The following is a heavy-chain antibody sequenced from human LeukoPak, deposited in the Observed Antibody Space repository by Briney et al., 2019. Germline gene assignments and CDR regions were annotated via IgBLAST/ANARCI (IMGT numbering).Heavy chain of an antibody. V-gene: IGHV4-4*07. Sequence: SETLSLTCTVPSGSISTYHWSWLRQPAGKELDCIGRIYSSGSTNYNPSLKSRVTMSADTSKKQFSLKLSSVAAADTAVYYCARGGSGSYRFFDYWGQGALVTVSS. CDR3: ARGGSGSYRFFDY. CDR2: IYSSGST. J-gene: IGHJ4*02. D-gene: IGHD1-26*01. CDR1: SGSISTYH.